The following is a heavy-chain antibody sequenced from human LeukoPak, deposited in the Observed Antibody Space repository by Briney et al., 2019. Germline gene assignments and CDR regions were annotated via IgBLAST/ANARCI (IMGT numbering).Heavy chain of an antibody. CDR3: ARNSFAELMLLGSAYGMDV. J-gene: IGHJ6*02. Sequence: AGGSLRLSCAASPFTSSGHWMSWVRQAPGKGLEWVANIKEDGSEKYYLDSVKGRFTISRVNAKNSLHLQINSLRVEDTAVYYCARNSFAELMLLGSAYGMDVWGQGTTVIVSS. CDR1: PFTSSGHW. D-gene: IGHD2-8*01. V-gene: IGHV3-7*01. CDR2: IKEDGSEK.